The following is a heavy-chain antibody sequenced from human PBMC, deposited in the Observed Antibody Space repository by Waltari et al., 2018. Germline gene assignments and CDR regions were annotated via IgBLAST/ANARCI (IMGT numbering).Heavy chain of an antibody. CDR3: ARASLTVAVAGVPYIY. CDR1: GGSISRRSYY. V-gene: IGHV4-39*07. CDR2: IYYSGSS. J-gene: IGHJ4*02. D-gene: IGHD6-19*01. Sequence: QLQLQESDPGLVKTSETLSLTCTVSGGSISRRSYYWGWIRKLPGKVLEWIGRIYYSGSSDDHPSLKGRVTISVDTSKNQFSLKLSSVTAADTAVDYCARASLTVAVAGVPYIYWCQGTLVTVSS.